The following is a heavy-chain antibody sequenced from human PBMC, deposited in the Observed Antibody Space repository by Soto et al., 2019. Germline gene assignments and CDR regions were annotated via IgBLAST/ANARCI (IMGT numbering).Heavy chain of an antibody. J-gene: IGHJ6*02. D-gene: IGHD1-7*01. Sequence: QVQLVQSGAEVKKPGASVKVSCKASGYTFTSYDINWVRQATGQGLEWMGWMNPNSGNTGYAQKFQGRVTMTRNNSISTAYMELSSLRSEDAAVYFCASRAGTTYYYYYGMDVWGQGTTVTVSS. V-gene: IGHV1-8*01. CDR2: MNPNSGNT. CDR3: ASRAGTTYYYYYGMDV. CDR1: GYTFTSYD.